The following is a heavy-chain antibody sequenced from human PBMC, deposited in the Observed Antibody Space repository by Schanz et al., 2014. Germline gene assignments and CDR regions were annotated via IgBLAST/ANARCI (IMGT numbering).Heavy chain of an antibody. V-gene: IGHV1-69*09. CDR3: ARGPLGTSP. CDR1: GDTLSSYG. J-gene: IGHJ5*02. D-gene: IGHD5-12*01. Sequence: QVQLVQSGADVKKPGASVKVSCKASGDTLSSYGISWVRQAPGQGLEWMGRIIPNLGSANYAQKFQGRVTFTADKSTSTAYMELSSLKSEDTAVYYCARGPLGTSPWGQGTLVTVSS. CDR2: IIPNLGSA.